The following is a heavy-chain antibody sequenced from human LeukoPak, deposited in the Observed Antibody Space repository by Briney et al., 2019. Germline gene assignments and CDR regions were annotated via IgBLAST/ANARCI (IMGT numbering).Heavy chain of an antibody. CDR3: ARKLVAGTIDY. V-gene: IGHV3-21*01. D-gene: IGHD6-19*01. J-gene: IGHJ4*02. CDR2: ISSSSSYI. CDR1: GFTFSSYS. Sequence: ETGGSLRLSCAASGFTFSSYSMDWVRQAPGKGLEWVSSISSSSSYIYYADSVKGRFTISRDNAKNSLYLQMNSLRAEDTAVYYCARKLVAGTIDYWGQGTLVTVSS.